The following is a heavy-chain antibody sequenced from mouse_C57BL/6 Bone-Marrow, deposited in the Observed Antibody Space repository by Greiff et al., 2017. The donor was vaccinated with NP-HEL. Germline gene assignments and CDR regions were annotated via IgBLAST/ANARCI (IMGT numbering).Heavy chain of an antibody. CDR2: ISSGGSYT. Sequence: EVKLVESGGDLVKPGGSLKLSCAASGFTFSSYGMSWVRQTPDKRLEWVATISSGGSYTYYPDSVKGRFTLSRDNAKNTLYLQMSSLKSEDTAMYYCARTLYYDYALYYFDYWGQGTTLTVSS. V-gene: IGHV5-6*01. D-gene: IGHD2-4*01. CDR1: GFTFSSYG. J-gene: IGHJ2*01. CDR3: ARTLYYDYALYYFDY.